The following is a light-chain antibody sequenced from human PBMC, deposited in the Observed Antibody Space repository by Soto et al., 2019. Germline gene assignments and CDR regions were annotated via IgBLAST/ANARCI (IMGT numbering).Light chain of an antibody. CDR2: AAS. V-gene: IGKV1-16*01. J-gene: IGKJ4*01. CDR1: QGIGDY. CDR3: QQYEIYPIT. Sequence: DIQMTQSPSSLSASVGDTVTITCRASQGIGDYLAWFQQKPGKAPKSLIYAASDLHSGVPSRFSGSGSGKDFTLTINSLQPEDSATYYCQQYEIYPITFCGGTRVEI.